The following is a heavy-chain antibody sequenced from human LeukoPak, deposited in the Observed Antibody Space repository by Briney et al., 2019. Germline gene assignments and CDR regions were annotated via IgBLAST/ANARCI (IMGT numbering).Heavy chain of an antibody. CDR2: ISSSGSTI. V-gene: IGHV3-48*03. D-gene: IGHD4-23*01. J-gene: IGHJ4*02. CDR1: GFTFSSYE. Sequence: GGSLRLSCAASGFTFSSYEMHWVRQAPGKGLEWVSYISSSGSTIYYADSVKGRFTISRDNAKNSLYLQMNSLRTEDTAVYYGARDYGGSSPFDYWAQEPLAPVPS. CDR3: ARDYGGSSPFDY.